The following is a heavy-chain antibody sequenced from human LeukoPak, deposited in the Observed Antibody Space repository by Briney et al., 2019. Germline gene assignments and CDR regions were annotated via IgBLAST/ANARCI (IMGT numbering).Heavy chain of an antibody. CDR2: IRQDGSEK. D-gene: IGHD4-23*01. CDR3: ARDRIYGGKNWFDP. J-gene: IGHJ5*02. Sequence: PGGSLRLSCEASGFTFSDYWMSWVRQAPGKGLEWVANIRQDGSEKYYVDSLKGRVTISRDNAKNTLYLQMNSLRAEDTAVYYCARDRIYGGKNWFDPWGQGTLVTVSS. CDR1: GFTFSDYW. V-gene: IGHV3-7*01.